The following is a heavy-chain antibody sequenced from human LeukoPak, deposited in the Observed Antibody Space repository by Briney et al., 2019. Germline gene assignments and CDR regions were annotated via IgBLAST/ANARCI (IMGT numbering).Heavy chain of an antibody. D-gene: IGHD4-17*01. Sequence: GGSLRLSCAPSGFTLTSDATSCVRQAPGEGLEWVSAISGSGGSTYYADSVKGRFTISSDNSKNTLYLQMNSLRAEDRAVYYCAKDRDGYGDYVLPEDAFDIWGQGTMVTVSS. CDR1: GFTLTSDA. V-gene: IGHV3-23*01. J-gene: IGHJ3*02. CDR2: ISGSGGST. CDR3: AKDRDGYGDYVLPEDAFDI.